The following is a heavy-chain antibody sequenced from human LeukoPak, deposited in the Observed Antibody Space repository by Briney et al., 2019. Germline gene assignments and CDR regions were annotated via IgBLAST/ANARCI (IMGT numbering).Heavy chain of an antibody. V-gene: IGHV3-73*01. CDR2: IRSKANSYAT. Sequence: PGGSLRLSCAASGFTFSGSAMHWVRQASGKGLEWVGRIRSKANSYATAYAASVKGRFTISRDDSKNTPYLQMNSLKTEDTAVYYCTTTTVTTYLDYWGQGTLVTVSS. CDR3: TTTTVTTYLDY. CDR1: GFTFSGSA. J-gene: IGHJ4*02. D-gene: IGHD4-17*01.